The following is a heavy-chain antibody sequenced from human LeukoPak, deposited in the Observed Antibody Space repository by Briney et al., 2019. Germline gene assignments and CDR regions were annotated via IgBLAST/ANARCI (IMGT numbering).Heavy chain of an antibody. V-gene: IGHV1-18*01. CDR1: GYTFTSYG. CDR3: ARGPSTGYELLWFGELHFGY. CDR2: ISAYNGNT. J-gene: IGHJ4*02. Sequence: ASVKVSCKASGYTFTSYGISWVRQAPGQGLEWMGWISAYNGNTNYAQKLQGRVTMTTDTSTSTAYMELRSLRSDDTAVYYCARGPSTGYELLWFGELHFGYWGQGTLVTVSS. D-gene: IGHD3-10*01.